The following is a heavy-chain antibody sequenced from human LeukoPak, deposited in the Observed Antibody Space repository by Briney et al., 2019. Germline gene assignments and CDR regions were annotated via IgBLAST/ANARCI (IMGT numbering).Heavy chain of an antibody. CDR3: ARGAFRITMIVVVIKGPFDI. D-gene: IGHD3-22*01. CDR1: GYTFTSYY. V-gene: IGHV1-46*01. Sequence: ASVKVSCKASGYTFTSYYMHSVRQAPGQELEWMGIFNPSGGSTSYAQKFQGRVTMTRDTSTSTVYMELSSLRSEDTAVYYCARGAFRITMIVVVIKGPFDIWGQGTMVTVSS. CDR2: FNPSGGST. J-gene: IGHJ3*02.